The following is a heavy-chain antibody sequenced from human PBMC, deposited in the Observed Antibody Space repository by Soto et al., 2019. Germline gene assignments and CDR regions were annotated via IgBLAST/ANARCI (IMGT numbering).Heavy chain of an antibody. CDR3: AKDGGAGNFYYYGAGV. CDR1: GYTFTGYY. J-gene: IGHJ6*02. Sequence: GASVKVSCKASGYTFTGYYIHWVREAPGQGLEWMGWINPQTGGTSYAQKFQGRVTLSRDTSINTAYLERSRLRFEDTAVYYCAKDGGAGNFYYYGAGVWGQGTTVTVSS. V-gene: IGHV1-2*02. CDR2: INPQTGGT. D-gene: IGHD3-16*01.